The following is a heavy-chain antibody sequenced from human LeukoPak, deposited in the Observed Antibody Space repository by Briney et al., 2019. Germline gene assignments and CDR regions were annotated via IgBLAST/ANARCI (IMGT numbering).Heavy chain of an antibody. V-gene: IGHV4-34*01. D-gene: IGHD3-10*01. J-gene: IGHJ6*03. Sequence: SETLSLTCAVYGGSFSGYYWGWIRQPPGKGLEWIGEINHSGSTNYNPSLKSRVTISVDTSKNQFSLKLSSVTAADTAVYYCARLTRGSGSPYYYYYYMDVWGKGTTVTISS. CDR3: ARLTRGSGSPYYYYYYMDV. CDR2: INHSGST. CDR1: GGSFSGYY.